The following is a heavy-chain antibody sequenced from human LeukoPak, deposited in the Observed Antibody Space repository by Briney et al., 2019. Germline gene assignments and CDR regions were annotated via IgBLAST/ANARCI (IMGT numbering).Heavy chain of an antibody. V-gene: IGHV1-46*01. D-gene: IGHD2-2*01. Sequence: GASVEVSCKAPGYTFTSYYMHWVRQAPGQGLEWMGIINPSGGSTSYAQKFQGRVTMTRDTSTSTVYMELSSLRSDDTAVYYCARGPIIDIVVIPAAADYYHMDVWGKGTTVTVSS. J-gene: IGHJ6*03. CDR1: GYTFTSYY. CDR3: ARGPIIDIVVIPAAADYYHMDV. CDR2: INPSGGST.